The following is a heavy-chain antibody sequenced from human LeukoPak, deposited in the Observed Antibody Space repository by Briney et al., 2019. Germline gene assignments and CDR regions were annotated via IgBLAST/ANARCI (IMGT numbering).Heavy chain of an antibody. CDR2: ISSSSSTI. D-gene: IGHD4-17*01. J-gene: IGHJ5*02. CDR1: GFTFSSYS. CDR3: ARDFAAGGFDYGFDH. V-gene: IGHV3-48*02. Sequence: GGSLRLSCAASGFTFSSYSMNWVRQAPGKGLEWVSYISSSSSTIYYADSVKGRFTISRDNAKNSLYLQMNSLRDEDTAVYYCARDFAAGGFDYGFDHWGQGTLVTVSS.